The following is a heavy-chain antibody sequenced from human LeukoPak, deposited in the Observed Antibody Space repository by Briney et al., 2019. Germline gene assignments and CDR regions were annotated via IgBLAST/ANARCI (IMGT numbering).Heavy chain of an antibody. V-gene: IGHV1-69*13. D-gene: IGHD6-13*01. CDR2: IIPIFGTA. CDR3: AREILSYSSSWYVPDAFDI. J-gene: IGHJ3*02. CDR1: GGTFSSYA. Sequence: SVKVSCKASGGTFSSYAISWVRQAPGQGLEWMGGIIPIFGTANYAQKFQGRVTITADESTSTAYMELSSLRSEDTAVYYCAREILSYSSSWYVPDAFDIWGQGTMATVSS.